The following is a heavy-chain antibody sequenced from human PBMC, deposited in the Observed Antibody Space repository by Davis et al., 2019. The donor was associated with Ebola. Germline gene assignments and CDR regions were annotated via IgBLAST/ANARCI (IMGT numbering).Heavy chain of an antibody. CDR2: IYPGDSDT. J-gene: IGHJ6*02. CDR3: ARRVTTLEGGMDV. V-gene: IGHV5-51*01. CDR1: GYTFTSHW. D-gene: IGHD3-3*01. Sequence: GESLKISCKGLGYTFTSHWIGWVRQMPGKGLEWMGIIYPGDSDTRYSPSFQGQVTISADKSISTVYLQWSSLKASDTAMYYCARRVTTLEGGMDVWGQGTTVTVSS.